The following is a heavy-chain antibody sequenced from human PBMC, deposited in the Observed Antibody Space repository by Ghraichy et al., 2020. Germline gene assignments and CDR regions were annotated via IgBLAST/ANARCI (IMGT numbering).Heavy chain of an antibody. V-gene: IGHV4-30-4*01. J-gene: IGHJ6*02. CDR3: ARTIVLQNYGMDV. CDR1: GGSISSGDYY. CDR2: IYYSGST. D-gene: IGHD5/OR15-5a*01. Sequence: SLNISCTVSGGSISSGDYYWSWIRQPPGKGLEWIGYIYYSGSTYYNPSLKSRVTISVDTSKNQFSLKLSSVTAADTAVYYCARTIVLQNYGMDVWGQGTTVTVSS.